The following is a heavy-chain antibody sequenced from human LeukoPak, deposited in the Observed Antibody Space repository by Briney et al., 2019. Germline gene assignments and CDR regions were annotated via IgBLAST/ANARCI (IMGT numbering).Heavy chain of an antibody. D-gene: IGHD3-22*01. Sequence: GGSLRLSCAASGLTVSSNYMTWVRQAPGKGLEWVSVIYSGGSTYYADSVKGRFTISRDNSKNTLYLQMNSLRAEDTAVYYCARAGHYYDSSGCLTPYYFDYWGQGTLVTVSS. CDR3: ARAGHYYDSSGCLTPYYFDY. CDR1: GLTVSSNY. V-gene: IGHV3-66*01. CDR2: IYSGGST. J-gene: IGHJ4*02.